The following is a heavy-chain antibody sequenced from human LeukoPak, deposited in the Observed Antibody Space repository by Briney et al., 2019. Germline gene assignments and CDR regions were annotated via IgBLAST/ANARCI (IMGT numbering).Heavy chain of an antibody. Sequence: SETLSLTCTVSGGSISSYYWSWIRQPPGKGLEWIGYIYYSGSTYYSPSLKSRVTISVDTSKNQFSLKLSSVTAADTAVYYCARTGRTTIFQHWGQGTLVTVSS. V-gene: IGHV4-59*08. J-gene: IGHJ1*01. CDR3: ARTGRTTIFQH. D-gene: IGHD1-14*01. CDR2: IYYSGST. CDR1: GGSISSYY.